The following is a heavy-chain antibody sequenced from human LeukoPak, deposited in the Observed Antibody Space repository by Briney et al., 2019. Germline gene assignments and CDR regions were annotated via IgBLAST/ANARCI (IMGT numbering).Heavy chain of an antibody. Sequence: PGGSLRLSCAASEFMLTNYAMHWVRQAPGKGLEWVSAISGSGGSTYYADSVKGRFTISRDNSKNTLCLQMNSLRAEDTAVYYCAKGQHSNYYYFDYWGQGTLVTVSS. CDR3: AKGQHSNYYYFDY. CDR1: EFMLTNYA. CDR2: ISGSGGST. V-gene: IGHV3-23*01. D-gene: IGHD4-11*01. J-gene: IGHJ4*02.